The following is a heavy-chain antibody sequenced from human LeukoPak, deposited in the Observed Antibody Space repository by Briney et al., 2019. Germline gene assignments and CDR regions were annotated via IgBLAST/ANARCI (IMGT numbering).Heavy chain of an antibody. D-gene: IGHD6-19*01. Sequence: SETLSLTCTVSGVSTSRYYWSWIRQPAGKGLEWIGRIYTYGYTADIMHFNPSLMSRVTMSIEPSKNQFSLKLHSVTAADTALYYCATGWYGDGGYWGQGILVTVSS. J-gene: IGHJ4*02. CDR2: IYTYGYT. V-gene: IGHV4-4*07. CDR3: ATGWYGDGGY. CDR1: GVSTSRYY.